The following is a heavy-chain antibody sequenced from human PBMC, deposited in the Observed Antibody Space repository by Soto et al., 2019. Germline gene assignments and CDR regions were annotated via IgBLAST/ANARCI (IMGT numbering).Heavy chain of an antibody. D-gene: IGHD6-19*01. J-gene: IGHJ4*02. CDR3: ARDGYSSGPASYYFDY. Sequence: GGSLRLSCAASGFTFSSYGMHWVRQAPGKGLEWVAVIWYDGSNKYYADSVKGRFTISRDNSKNTLYLQMNSLRAEETAVYYCARDGYSSGPASYYFDYWGQGTLVTVSS. CDR1: GFTFSSYG. CDR2: IWYDGSNK. V-gene: IGHV3-33*01.